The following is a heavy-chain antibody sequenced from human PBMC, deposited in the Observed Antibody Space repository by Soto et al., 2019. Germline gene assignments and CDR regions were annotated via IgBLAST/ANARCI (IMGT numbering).Heavy chain of an antibody. V-gene: IGHV3-23*01. CDR2: ISASGGFT. J-gene: IGHJ4*02. CDR3: AKSVGELLQSFDS. Sequence: EVQLLESGGGLVQPGGSLRLSCAASGFTFSSYALSWVRRAPGKGLEWVSSISASGGFTYYADSVKGRFSITRDNSKRSMFLTMTSLRADDTAVYFCAKSVGELLQSFDSWGQGTLVTVS. CDR1: GFTFSSYA. D-gene: IGHD3-10*01.